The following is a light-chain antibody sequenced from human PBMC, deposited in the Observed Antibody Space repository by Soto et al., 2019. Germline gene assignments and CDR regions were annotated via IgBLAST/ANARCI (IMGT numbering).Light chain of an antibody. V-gene: IGKV1-39*01. J-gene: IGKJ1*01. Sequence: DIQMTQSTSSLSASVGDRVTITCRASQSISTYLNWYQQKPGNAPKVLIFAASSLLSGVPSRFSGSGSVKDFTLTITSLQPEDFATYYCQQNHSFPRTFGQGTKV. CDR2: AAS. CDR1: QSISTY. CDR3: QQNHSFPRT.